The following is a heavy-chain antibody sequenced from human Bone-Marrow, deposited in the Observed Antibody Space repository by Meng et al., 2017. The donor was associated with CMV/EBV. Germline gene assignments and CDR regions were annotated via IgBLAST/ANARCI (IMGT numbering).Heavy chain of an antibody. CDR2: INPNSGGT. CDR3: AGMRMPGPYYSYGMAV. J-gene: IGHJ6*02. D-gene: IGHD1-14*01. CDR1: GYTFTGYY. V-gene: IGHV1-2*02. Sequence: ASVKVSCKASGYTFTGYYMHWVRQAPGQGLEWMGWINPNSGGTNYAQKFQGRVTMTRDTSISTAYMELSRLRSDDTAVYYCAGMRMPGPYYSYGMAVWGQGSTVPVYS.